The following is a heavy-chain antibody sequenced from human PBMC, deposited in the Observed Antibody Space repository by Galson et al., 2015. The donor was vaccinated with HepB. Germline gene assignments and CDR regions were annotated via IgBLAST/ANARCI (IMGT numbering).Heavy chain of an antibody. CDR2: IDWGDQK. CDR3: ARIPPGGESLHFDF. D-gene: IGHD1-26*01. J-gene: IGHJ4*02. CDR1: GFSLTTSGMC. V-gene: IGHV2-70*01. Sequence: PALVKPTQTLTLTCTFSGFSLTTSGMCVGWIRQPPGKALEWLGLIDWGDQKYYNTSLETRLTISRDTSKNQVVLTMTNMDPVDTAIYFCARIPPGGESLHFDFWGQGTLVTVSS.